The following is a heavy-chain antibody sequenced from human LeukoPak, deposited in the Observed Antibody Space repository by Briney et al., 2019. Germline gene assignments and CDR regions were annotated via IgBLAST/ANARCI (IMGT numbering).Heavy chain of an antibody. V-gene: IGHV1-2*06. J-gene: IGHJ4*02. D-gene: IGHD4-17*01. CDR1: GYTFTGYY. Sequence: GASVKVSCKASGYTFTGYYMHWVRQAPGQGLEWMGRINPNSGGTNYAQKFQGRVTMTRDTSISTAYMELSRLRSDDTAVYYCAREHDYGDSGGYWGQGTLVTGSS. CDR2: INPNSGGT. CDR3: AREHDYGDSGGY.